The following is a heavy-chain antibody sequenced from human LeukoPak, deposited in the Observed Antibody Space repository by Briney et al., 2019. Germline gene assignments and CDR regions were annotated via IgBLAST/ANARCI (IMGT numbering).Heavy chain of an antibody. CDR2: IRNKANSYTT. Sequence: GGSLRLSCAASGFTLIDHYMDWVRQAPGKGLEWIGRIRNKANSYTTEYAASVKGRFTVSRDDSKNSLFMQMNSLESEDTAVYYCARRNSVTQGLDNWGQGTLVTVSS. D-gene: IGHD5/OR15-5a*01. CDR1: GFTLIDHY. CDR3: ARRNSVTQGLDN. J-gene: IGHJ4*02. V-gene: IGHV3-72*01.